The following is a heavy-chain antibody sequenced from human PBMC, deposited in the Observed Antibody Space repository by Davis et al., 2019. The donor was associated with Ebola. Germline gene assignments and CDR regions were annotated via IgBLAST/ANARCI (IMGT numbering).Heavy chain of an antibody. J-gene: IGHJ4*02. Sequence: HTGGSLRLSCPASGFTFSSYWMHWVRQPPGKGLVWVSRIDSDGSSTRYADSVKGRFTISRDNAKNTLYLQMNSLRAEDTAVYYCARGSQWLPPDYWGQGTLVIVSS. CDR2: IDSDGSST. V-gene: IGHV3-74*01. CDR3: ARGSQWLPPDY. CDR1: GFTFSSYW. D-gene: IGHD6-19*01.